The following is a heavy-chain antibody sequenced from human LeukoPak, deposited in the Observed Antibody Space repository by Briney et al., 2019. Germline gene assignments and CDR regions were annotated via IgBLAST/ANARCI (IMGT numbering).Heavy chain of an antibody. CDR2: ISNGGGTI. D-gene: IGHD3-10*02. Sequence: GGSLRLSCAASGFTFTSYDFNWVRQAPGKGLEWVSYISNGGGTIYYADSVKGRFTISRDNAKNSVFLQMNTLRAEDTAVYYCARDSYMFGSDYWGQGTLVTVSS. CDR3: ARDSYMFGSDY. J-gene: IGHJ4*02. CDR1: GFTFTSYD. V-gene: IGHV3-48*03.